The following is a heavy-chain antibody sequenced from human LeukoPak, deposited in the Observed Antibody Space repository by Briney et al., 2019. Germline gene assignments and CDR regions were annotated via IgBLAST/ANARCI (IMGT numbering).Heavy chain of an antibody. V-gene: IGHV4-34*01. Sequence: SETLSLTCAVYGGSFSGYYWSWIHQPPGKGLQWIGEIHHSGSTNYNPSLKSRVTISVDTSKNQFSLKLSSVTAADTAVYYCARHDGVVVLHGGLDYWGQGILVSVSS. J-gene: IGHJ4*01. CDR2: IHHSGST. D-gene: IGHD3-22*01. CDR3: ARHDGVVVLHGGLDY. CDR1: GGSFSGYY.